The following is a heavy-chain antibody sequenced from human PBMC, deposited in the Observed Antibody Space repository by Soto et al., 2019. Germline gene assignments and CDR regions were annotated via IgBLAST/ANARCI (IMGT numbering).Heavy chain of an antibody. V-gene: IGHV6-1*01. D-gene: IGHD2-15*01. Sequence: SPTLSLPCVGSGDTVSSNSVAWNWVRQSPSRGLEWLGRTYYRSRWYSDYAVSVRSRIDINADTSKNQVSLQLNSVTPEDTTVYYCARSEEDSDYYYYGMDVWGQGTTVTVPS. CDR2: TYYRSRWYS. CDR1: GDTVSSNSVA. J-gene: IGHJ6*02. CDR3: ARSEEDSDYYYYGMDV.